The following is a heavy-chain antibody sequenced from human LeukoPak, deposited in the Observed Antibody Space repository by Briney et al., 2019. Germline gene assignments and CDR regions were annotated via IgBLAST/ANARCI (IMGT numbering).Heavy chain of an antibody. Sequence: GGSLRLSCAASGFTFSSYYMNWVRQAPGKGLEWVSSISSSSSYIYYADSVKGRFTISRDNSKNTLYLQMTSLRGEDTAMYYCAREGTARDAFDIWGQGTMVTVSS. D-gene: IGHD2-21*02. J-gene: IGHJ3*02. CDR2: ISSSSSYI. CDR1: GFTFSSYY. CDR3: AREGTARDAFDI. V-gene: IGHV3-21*01.